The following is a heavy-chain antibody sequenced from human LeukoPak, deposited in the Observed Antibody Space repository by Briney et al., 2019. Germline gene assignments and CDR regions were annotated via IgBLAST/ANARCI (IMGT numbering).Heavy chain of an antibody. CDR2: IYTSGST. D-gene: IGHD6-13*01. V-gene: IGHV4-61*02. Sequence: SETPSLTCTVSGGSISSGSYYWSWIRQPAGKGLEWIGRIYTSGSTNYNPSLKSRVTISVDTSKNQFSLKLSSVTAADTAVYYCARALDLYSSSQRGYNWFDPWGQGTLVTVSS. CDR1: GGSISSGSYY. CDR3: ARALDLYSSSQRGYNWFDP. J-gene: IGHJ5*02.